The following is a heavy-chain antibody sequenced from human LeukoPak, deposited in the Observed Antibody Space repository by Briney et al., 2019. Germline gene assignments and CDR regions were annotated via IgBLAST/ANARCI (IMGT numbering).Heavy chain of an antibody. J-gene: IGHJ4*02. CDR1: GFTFSSYA. V-gene: IGHV3-23*01. Sequence: GGSLRLSCAASGFTFSSYAMSWVRQAPGKGLEWVSAINRSGGSTYYADSVKGRFTISRDNSKNTLYLQMNSLRAEDTAVYYCAKEYMVTFGEDIVPDYVDDWGQGTMVT. CDR2: INRSGGST. CDR3: AKEYMVTFGEDIVPDYVDD. D-gene: IGHD3-16*02.